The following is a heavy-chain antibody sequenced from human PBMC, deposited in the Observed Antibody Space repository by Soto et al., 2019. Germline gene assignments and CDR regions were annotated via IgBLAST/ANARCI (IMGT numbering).Heavy chain of an antibody. D-gene: IGHD5-18*01. V-gene: IGHV3-30-3*01. Sequence: GGSLILSCAASGFTFRSYHMHWVRQAPGKGLEWVASISYDENNKYYTDSVKGRFTISRDNSKNTLYLQMNSLRDEDTAVYYCARAMDAAMGSKDNWFAPWGQGTLVTGSS. CDR3: ARAMDAAMGSKDNWFAP. CDR2: ISYDENNK. CDR1: GFTFRSYH. J-gene: IGHJ5*02.